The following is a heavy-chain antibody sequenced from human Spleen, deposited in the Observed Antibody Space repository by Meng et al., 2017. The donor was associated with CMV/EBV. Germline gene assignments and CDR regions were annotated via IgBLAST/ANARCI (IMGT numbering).Heavy chain of an antibody. J-gene: IGHJ4*02. CDR2: INPNSGGT. CDR3: ARTRSGYYYGDY. V-gene: IGHV1-2*02. CDR1: GYTFTGYY. Sequence: ASVKVSCKASGYTFTGYYMHWVRQAPGQGLEWMGWINPNSGGTNYAQKFQGRVTMTRDTSISTAYMELSRLRSDDTAGYYWARTRSGYYYGDYWGQGTLVTVSS. D-gene: IGHD3-22*01.